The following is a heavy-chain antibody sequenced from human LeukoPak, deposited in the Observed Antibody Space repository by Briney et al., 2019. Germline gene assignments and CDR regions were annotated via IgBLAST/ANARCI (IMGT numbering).Heavy chain of an antibody. Sequence: ASVKVSCKASGYTFTGYYMHWVRQAPGQGLEWMGWINPNSGGTNYAQKFQDRLTLTTDTSTSTASMELKSLRSDDTAMYYCARLTIFGVADLGGDYWGQGTLVTVSS. CDR2: INPNSGGT. J-gene: IGHJ4*02. CDR3: ARLTIFGVADLGGDY. D-gene: IGHD3-3*01. V-gene: IGHV1-2*02. CDR1: GYTFTGYY.